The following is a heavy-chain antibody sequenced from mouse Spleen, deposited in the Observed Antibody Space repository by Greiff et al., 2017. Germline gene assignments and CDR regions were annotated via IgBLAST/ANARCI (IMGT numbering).Heavy chain of an antibody. V-gene: IGHV1-50*01. CDR2: IDPSDSYT. Sequence: QVQLQQSGAELVKPGASVKLSCKASGYTFTSYWMQWVKQRPGQGLEWIGEIDPSDSYTNYNQKFKGKATLTVDTSSSTAYMQLSSLTSEDSAVYYCASLGGSSYGGGAMDYWGQGTSVTVSS. CDR1: GYTFTSYW. D-gene: IGHD1-1*01. CDR3: ASLGGSSYGGGAMDY. J-gene: IGHJ4*01.